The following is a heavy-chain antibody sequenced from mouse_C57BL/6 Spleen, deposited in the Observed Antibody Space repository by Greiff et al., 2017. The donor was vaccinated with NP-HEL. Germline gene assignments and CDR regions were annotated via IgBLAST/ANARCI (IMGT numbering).Heavy chain of an antibody. CDR3: ARRDYDYDGGNYFDY. J-gene: IGHJ2*01. CDR2: INPSTGGT. CDR1: GYSFTGYY. Sequence: VQLKQSGPELVKPGASVKISCKASGYSFTGYYMNWVKQSPEKSLEWIGEINPSTGGTTYNQKFKAKATLTVDKSSSTAYMQLKSLTSEDSAVYYCARRDYDYDGGNYFDYWGQGTTLTVSS. D-gene: IGHD2-4*01. V-gene: IGHV1-42*01.